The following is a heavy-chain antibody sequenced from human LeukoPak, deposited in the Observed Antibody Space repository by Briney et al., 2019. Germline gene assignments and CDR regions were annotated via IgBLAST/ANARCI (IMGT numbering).Heavy chain of an antibody. CDR3: TRYCSSASCYRTFDY. CDR1: GGSISSCY. V-gene: IGHV4-4*09. D-gene: IGHD2-2*01. Sequence: PSETLSLTCTVSGGSISSCYWSWIRQPPGKGLEWIGYIYTSGSTNYSPSLKSRVTISVDTSKNQFSLKLSSVTAADTAVYYCTRYCSSASCYRTFDYWGQGTLVTVSS. J-gene: IGHJ4*02. CDR2: IYTSGST.